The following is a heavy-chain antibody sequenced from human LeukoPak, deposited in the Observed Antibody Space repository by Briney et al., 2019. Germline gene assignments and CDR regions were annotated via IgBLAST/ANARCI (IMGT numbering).Heavy chain of an antibody. D-gene: IGHD2-15*01. J-gene: IGHJ2*01. CDR3: ARVCYPLDWYFDL. Sequence: PSETLSLTRTISGGSISSYYWSWIWQPPGKGLEWIGYIYYSRSTNYNPSLKSRVTISVDTSKNQFSLKLSSVTAADTAAYYCARVCYPLDWYFDLWGRGTLVTVSS. CDR1: GGSISSYY. V-gene: IGHV4-59*01. CDR2: IYYSRST.